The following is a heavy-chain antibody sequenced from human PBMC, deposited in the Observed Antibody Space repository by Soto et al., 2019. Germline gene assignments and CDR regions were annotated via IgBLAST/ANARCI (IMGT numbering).Heavy chain of an antibody. Sequence: QVQLVESGGGVVQPGRSLRLSCAASGFTFSSYGMHWVRQAPGKGLEWVAVISYDGSNKYYADSVKGRFTISRDNSKNTLYLQMNSLRAEDTAVYYCAKDYANYYYYYGMDVWGQGTTVTVSS. D-gene: IGHD2-2*01. CDR2: ISYDGSNK. J-gene: IGHJ6*02. CDR1: GFTFSSYG. V-gene: IGHV3-30*18. CDR3: AKDYANYYYYYGMDV.